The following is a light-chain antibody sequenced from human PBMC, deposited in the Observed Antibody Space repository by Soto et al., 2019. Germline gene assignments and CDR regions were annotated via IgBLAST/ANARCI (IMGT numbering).Light chain of an antibody. J-gene: IGKJ2*01. V-gene: IGKV1-12*01. CDR3: QQADSFPHT. CDR1: QGISNW. CDR2: AAS. Sequence: DIQMTQSPSSVSASVGDRVTITCRASQGISNWLAWYQQKPGEAPKLLIYAASTLQGGVPSRFSGSGSGTEFTLTISSLQPEDFATYFCQQADSFPHTFGQGTKVDIK.